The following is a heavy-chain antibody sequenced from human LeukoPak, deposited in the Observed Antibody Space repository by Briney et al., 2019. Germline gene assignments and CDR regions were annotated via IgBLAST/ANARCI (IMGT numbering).Heavy chain of an antibody. CDR1: GFTVSSNY. Sequence: GESLRLSCAASGFTVSSNYMSWVRQAPGKGLEWVSVIYSGGSTYYADSVKGRFTISRDNSKNTLYLQMNSLRAEDTAVYYCASLGQYYYDSSGALDYWGQGTLVTVSS. J-gene: IGHJ4*02. CDR2: IYSGGST. V-gene: IGHV3-66*01. CDR3: ASLGQYYYDSSGALDY. D-gene: IGHD3-22*01.